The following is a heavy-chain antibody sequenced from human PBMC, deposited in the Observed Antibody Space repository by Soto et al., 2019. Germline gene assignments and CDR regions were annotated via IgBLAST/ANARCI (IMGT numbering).Heavy chain of an antibody. V-gene: IGHV4-31*03. Sequence: QVQLQESGPGLVKPSQTLSLTCTVSGGSISSGGYYWSWIRQHPGKGLEWIGYIYYSGSTYYNPSLKSRVTTSVDTSKNQFSLKLSSVTAADTAVYYCARNPSCSGGSCYSGPYYYYYMDVWGKGTTVTVSS. CDR3: ARNPSCSGGSCYSGPYYYYYMDV. J-gene: IGHJ6*03. CDR1: GGSISSGGYY. CDR2: IYYSGST. D-gene: IGHD2-15*01.